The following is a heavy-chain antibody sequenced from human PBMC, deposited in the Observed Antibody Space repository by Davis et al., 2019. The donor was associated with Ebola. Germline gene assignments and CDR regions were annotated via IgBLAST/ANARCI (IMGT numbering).Heavy chain of an antibody. J-gene: IGHJ3*02. V-gene: IGHV1-46*01. CDR2: INPSVGST. CDR1: GDTFTSDY. Sequence: AASVKASSRASGDTFTSDYMHWVRPAPGHGVEGLGIINPSVGSTSYEQKFQGRVTITRDTSTSTVYMELRSLRSEDTAVYYCARDQGPGGTWIQLWIGEFDIWGQGKMVTVSS. CDR3: ARDQGPGGTWIQLWIGEFDI. D-gene: IGHD5-18*01.